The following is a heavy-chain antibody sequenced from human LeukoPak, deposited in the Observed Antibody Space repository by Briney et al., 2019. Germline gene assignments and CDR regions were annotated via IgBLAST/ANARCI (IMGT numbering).Heavy chain of an antibody. D-gene: IGHD3-3*01. CDR3: ARGLETFWSGYFDY. Sequence: SETLSLTGTVSGGSVSSSGYYWGWIRQPPGKGLEWIGSLYYGGSTYSNPSLKSRVTISVDTSRNQFSLKLSSVTAADTAVYYCARGLETFWSGYFDYWGQGTLVTVSS. V-gene: IGHV4-39*07. CDR2: LYYGGST. J-gene: IGHJ4*02. CDR1: GGSVSSSGYY.